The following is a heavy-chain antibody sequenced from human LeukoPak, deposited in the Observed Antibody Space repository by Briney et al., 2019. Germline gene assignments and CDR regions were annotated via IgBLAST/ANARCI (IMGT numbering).Heavy chain of an antibody. Sequence: SETLSLTCTVSGGSISSGSYYWRWIRQPPGTGLEWIGSIYHSGSTYYNPSLKSRVTISVDTSKNQFSLKLSSVTAADTAVYYCARVEVIGPLRQEGVPAAIGYWGQGTLVTVSS. D-gene: IGHD2-2*01. J-gene: IGHJ4*02. CDR3: ARVEVIGPLRQEGVPAAIGY. V-gene: IGHV4-39*07. CDR1: GGSISSGSYY. CDR2: IYHSGST.